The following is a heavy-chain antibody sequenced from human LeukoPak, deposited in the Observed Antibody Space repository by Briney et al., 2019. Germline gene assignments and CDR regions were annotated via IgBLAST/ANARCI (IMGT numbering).Heavy chain of an antibody. CDR2: MNPNSGNT. D-gene: IGHD1-20*01. CDR3: ARDRVTGTTGAFDI. J-gene: IGHJ3*02. CDR1: GYTFTSYD. Sequence: ASVKVSCKASGYTFTSYDINWVRQATGQGLEWMGWMNPNSGNTGYAQKFQGRVTMTRNTSISTAYMELSSLRSDDTAVYYCARDRVTGTTGAFDIWGQGTMVTVFS. V-gene: IGHV1-8*01.